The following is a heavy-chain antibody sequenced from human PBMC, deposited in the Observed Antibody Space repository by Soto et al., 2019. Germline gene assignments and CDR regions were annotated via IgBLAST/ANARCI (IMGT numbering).Heavy chain of an antibody. V-gene: IGHV3-33*01. J-gene: IGHJ6*02. CDR1: GFTFSSYG. D-gene: IGHD2-15*01. CDR3: AREIGGYCSGGSCYSAVPPYYYGMDV. CDR2: IWYDGSNK. Sequence: GGSLRLSCAASGFTFSSYGMHWVRQAPGKGLEWVAVIWYDGSNKYYADSVKGRFTISRDNSKNTLYLQMNSLRAEDTAVYYCAREIGGYCSGGSCYSAVPPYYYGMDVWGQGTTVTVSS.